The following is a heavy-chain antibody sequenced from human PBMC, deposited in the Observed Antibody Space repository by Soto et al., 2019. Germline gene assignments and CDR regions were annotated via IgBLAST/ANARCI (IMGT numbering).Heavy chain of an antibody. V-gene: IGHV3-13*01. CDR1: GFTFSSYD. CDR2: IGTAGDT. Sequence: EVQLVESGGGLVQPGGSLRLSCAASGFTFSSYDMHWVRQATGKGLEWVSAIGTAGDTYYPGSVKGRFTISRENAKNSLYLQMNSLRAEDTAVYYCARVWVGATQYFDYWGQGTLVTVSS. CDR3: ARVWVGATQYFDY. D-gene: IGHD1-26*01. J-gene: IGHJ4*02.